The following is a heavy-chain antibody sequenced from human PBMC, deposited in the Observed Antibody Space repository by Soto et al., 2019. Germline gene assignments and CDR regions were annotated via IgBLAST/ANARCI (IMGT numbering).Heavy chain of an antibody. J-gene: IGHJ4*02. CDR2: IYSGGST. CDR3: ARDQYYFDY. Sequence: PGGSLRLSCASSGFTFISYAMSWVRQAPGKGLEWVSVIYSGGSTYYADSVKGRFTISRANSKNTLYLQMNSLRAEDTAVYYCARDQYYFDYWGQGTLVTVSS. V-gene: IGHV3-53*01. CDR1: GFTFISYA.